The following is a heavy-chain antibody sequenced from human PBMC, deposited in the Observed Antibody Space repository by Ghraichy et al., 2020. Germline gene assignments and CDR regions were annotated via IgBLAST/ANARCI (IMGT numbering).Heavy chain of an antibody. CDR1: GGSFSGYY. CDR3: ARGSVWAYGSGSYYNGRYFDY. J-gene: IGHJ4*02. V-gene: IGHV4-34*01. Sequence: SQTLSLTCAVYGGSFSGYYWSWIRQPPGKGLEWIGEINHSGSTNYNPSLKSRVTISVDTSKNQFSLKLSSVTAADTAVYYCARGSVWAYGSGSYYNGRYFDYWGQGTLVTVSS. D-gene: IGHD3-10*01. CDR2: INHSGST.